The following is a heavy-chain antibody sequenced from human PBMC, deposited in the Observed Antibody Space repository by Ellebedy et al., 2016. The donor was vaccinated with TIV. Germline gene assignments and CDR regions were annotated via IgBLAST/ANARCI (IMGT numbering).Heavy chain of an antibody. CDR1: GFTFSTYV. J-gene: IGHJ3*02. Sequence: LSLTCAASGFTFSTYVMGWVRQAPGKGLEWVSGITGSADTTEYADSVKGRFTISRDNAKNSLYLQMNSLRAEDTAVYYCARIPRGSHDAFDIWGQGTMVTVSS. CDR3: ARIPRGSHDAFDI. V-gene: IGHV3-23*01. D-gene: IGHD3-10*01. CDR2: ITGSADTT.